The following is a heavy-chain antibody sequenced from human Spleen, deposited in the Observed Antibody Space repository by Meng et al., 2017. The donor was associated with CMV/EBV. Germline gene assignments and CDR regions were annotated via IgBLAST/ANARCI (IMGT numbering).Heavy chain of an antibody. CDR1: GDTFSSYF. J-gene: IGHJ4*02. CDR2: INPRGDNT. Sequence: ASMKVSCKASGDTFSSYFMHWVRQAPGQGLEWMGIINPRGDNTKNAQKFQGRVTMTRDTSTSTVYMELSSLRSEDTAVYYCARDGRTYSSSAYYFDYWGQGTLVTVSS. CDR3: ARDGRTYSSSAYYFDY. D-gene: IGHD6-6*01. V-gene: IGHV1-46*01.